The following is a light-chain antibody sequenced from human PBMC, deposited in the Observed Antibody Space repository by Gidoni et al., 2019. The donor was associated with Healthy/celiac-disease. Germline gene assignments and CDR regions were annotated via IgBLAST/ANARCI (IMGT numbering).Light chain of an antibody. J-gene: IGKJ1*01. Sequence: EIVITQSPATLSVSPGERATLSCRASQIVSSNLAWYQQKPGQAPRLLIYGASTRATGIPARFSGSGSGTEFTLTIRSLQSEDFEVYYCQQYNNWPPVTFGQGTKVEIK. CDR2: GAS. CDR3: QQYNNWPPVT. V-gene: IGKV3-15*01. CDR1: QIVSSN.